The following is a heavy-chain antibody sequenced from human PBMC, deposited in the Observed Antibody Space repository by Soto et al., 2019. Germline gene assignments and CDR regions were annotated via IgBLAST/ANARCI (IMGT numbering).Heavy chain of an antibody. CDR1: GFTFSSYA. J-gene: IGHJ3*02. CDR3: EKGEIESRSFDDAFDI. CDR2: ISGSGGST. Sequence: GGSLRLSCAASGFTFSSYAMSWVRQAPGKGLEWVSAISGSGGSTYYADSVKGRFTISRDNSKNTLYLQMNSLRAEDTAVYDCEKGEIESRSFDDAFDIWGQGTMVTVSS. V-gene: IGHV3-23*01. D-gene: IGHD3-9*01.